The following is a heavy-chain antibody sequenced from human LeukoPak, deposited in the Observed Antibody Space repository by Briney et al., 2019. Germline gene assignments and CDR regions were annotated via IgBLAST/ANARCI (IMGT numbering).Heavy chain of an antibody. CDR2: IYYGGST. J-gene: IGHJ6*03. CDR1: VGSISSGSYY. CDR3: ATYYYSYCYMDV. V-gene: IGHV4-39*01. Sequence: SETLSLTCTVSVGSISSGSYYWGWIRQSPGKGLEWIGNIYYGGSTSYDPSPKSRVTISVDTTKNQFSLHLSSVTAADTAVYYCATYYYSYCYMDVWGKGTTVTVSS.